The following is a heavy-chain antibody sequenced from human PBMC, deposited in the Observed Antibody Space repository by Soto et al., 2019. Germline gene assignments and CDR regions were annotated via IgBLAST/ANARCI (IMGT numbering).Heavy chain of an antibody. V-gene: IGHV3-48*02. J-gene: IGHJ6*02. CDR1: GFTLPGYN. Sequence: GGSLRLSCAPSGFTLPGYNMNWVRQAPGKGLEWISYISISSSTINYGDSVKGRFTISRDNAKNSLYLQMNSLRDEDTAVYYCARLGAVAGHYYYYGMDVWGQGTTVTVSS. D-gene: IGHD6-19*01. CDR2: ISISSSTI. CDR3: ARLGAVAGHYYYYGMDV.